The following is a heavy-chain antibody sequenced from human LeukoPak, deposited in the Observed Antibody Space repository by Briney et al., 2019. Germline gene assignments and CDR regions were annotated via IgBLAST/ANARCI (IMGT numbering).Heavy chain of an antibody. CDR2: ISYDGSNK. Sequence: PGRSLRLSCAASGFTFSSYAMHWVRQAPGKGLEWVAVISYDGSNKYYADSVKGRFTISRNNSKNTLYLQMNSLRAEDTAVYYCARYRVPAYSGYGLFDYWGQGTLVTVSS. CDR1: GFTFSSYA. J-gene: IGHJ4*02. D-gene: IGHD5-12*01. CDR3: ARYRVPAYSGYGLFDY. V-gene: IGHV3-30*01.